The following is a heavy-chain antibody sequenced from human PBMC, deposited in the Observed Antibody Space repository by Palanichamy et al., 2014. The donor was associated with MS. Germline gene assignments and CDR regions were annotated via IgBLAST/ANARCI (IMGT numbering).Heavy chain of an antibody. J-gene: IGHJ6*02. V-gene: IGHV1-2*04. CDR2: INCDSGGT. Sequence: QVQLVQSGAEVKNPGASVKVSCKASGYTFTDYYMHWVRQAPGQGLEWMGWINCDSGGTNYAQKFQGWVTMTRDTSISTAYMELSRLRSDDTAVYYCARDRTMDVWGQGTTVTVSS. CDR3: ARDRTMDV. CDR1: GYTFTDYY.